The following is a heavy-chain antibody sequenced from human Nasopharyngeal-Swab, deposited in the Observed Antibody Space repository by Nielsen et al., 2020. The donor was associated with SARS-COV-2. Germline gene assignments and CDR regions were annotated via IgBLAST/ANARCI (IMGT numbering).Heavy chain of an antibody. D-gene: IGHD3-10*01. Sequence: GESLKISCAASGFTFSSYAMHWVRQAPGKGLEWVAVISYDGSNKYYADSVKGRFTISRDNSKNTLYLQMNSLRAEDTAVYYCVREPNTRWFGESVYFDYWGQGTLVTVSS. V-gene: IGHV3-30-3*01. J-gene: IGHJ4*02. CDR1: GFTFSSYA. CDR2: ISYDGSNK. CDR3: VREPNTRWFGESVYFDY.